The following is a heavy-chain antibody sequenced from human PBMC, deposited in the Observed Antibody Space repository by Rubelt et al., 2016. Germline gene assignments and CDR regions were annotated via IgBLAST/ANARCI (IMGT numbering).Heavy chain of an antibody. D-gene: IGHD6-19*01. V-gene: IGHV4-34*10. Sequence: QVQLQESGPGLVKPSETLSLTCTVSGGSISGYYWSWIRQPPGKGLEWVGEINHSGSTKYNPSLKSRVTCSVASSKNQLSLRLSSVTAPDTAVYYCARRAGWLAKLRFDYWGQGTLGTVSS. CDR2: INHSGST. J-gene: IGHJ4*02. CDR3: ARRAGWLAKLRFDY. CDR1: GGSISGYY.